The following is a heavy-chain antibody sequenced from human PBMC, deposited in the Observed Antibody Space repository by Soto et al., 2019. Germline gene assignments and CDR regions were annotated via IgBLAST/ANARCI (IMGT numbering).Heavy chain of an antibody. CDR1: GYTFTSYY. D-gene: IGHD3-10*01. CDR2: INPSGGST. CDR3: ARDSRALLWFGELYPYGMDV. J-gene: IGHJ6*02. V-gene: IGHV1-46*01. Sequence: QVQLVQSGAEVKKPGASVKVSCKASGYTFTSYYMHWVRQAPGQGLEWMGIINPSGGSTTYAQKFQGRVTMTRDTSTSTVYMELSSLRSEDTAEYYCARDSRALLWFGELYPYGMDVWGQGTTVTVSS.